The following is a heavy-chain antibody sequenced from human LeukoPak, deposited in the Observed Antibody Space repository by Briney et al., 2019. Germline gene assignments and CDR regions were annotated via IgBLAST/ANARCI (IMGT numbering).Heavy chain of an antibody. CDR1: GGSISSGGYS. J-gene: IGHJ3*02. Sequence: NASQTLSLTCAVSGGSISSGGYSWRWIRQPPGKGLEWIGYIYHSGSTYYNPSLKSRVTISVDRSKNQFSLKLSSVTAADTAVYYCARSSSGITMVRGVITAFDIWGQGTMVTVSS. D-gene: IGHD3-10*01. CDR3: ARSSSGITMVRGVITAFDI. V-gene: IGHV4-30-2*01. CDR2: IYHSGST.